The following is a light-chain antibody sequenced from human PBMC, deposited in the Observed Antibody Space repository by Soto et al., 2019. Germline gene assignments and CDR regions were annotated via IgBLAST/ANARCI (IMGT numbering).Light chain of an antibody. CDR3: GAWDDSLNGHVV. CDR2: AVR. V-gene: IGLV2-11*01. J-gene: IGLJ2*01. CDR1: NSDVGRYNS. Sequence: QSALTQPHSVSGSPGQSVTISCTGTNSDVGRYNSVSWYQQLPGKAPQLIISAVRQRPSGVPDRFSGSKSGNTASLTISGLQTDDEADYYCGAWDDSLNGHVVFGGGTKVTVL.